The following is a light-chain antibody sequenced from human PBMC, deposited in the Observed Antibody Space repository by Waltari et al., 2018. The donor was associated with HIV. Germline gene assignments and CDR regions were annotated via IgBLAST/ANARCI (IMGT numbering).Light chain of an antibody. Sequence: DIQMTQSPSSVSAFVGDRVTITCRASQMVNNWLSWYQLKPGTAPKLLISAASNLQGRIPVRFSGSGSGTNFTLTINSLQSEDIATYCCQQAHSLPWTFGQGTKV. CDR3: QQAHSLPWT. J-gene: IGKJ1*01. V-gene: IGKV1-12*01. CDR2: AAS. CDR1: QMVNNW.